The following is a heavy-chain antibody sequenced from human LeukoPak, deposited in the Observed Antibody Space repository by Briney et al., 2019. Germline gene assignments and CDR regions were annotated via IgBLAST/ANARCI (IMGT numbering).Heavy chain of an antibody. Sequence: GGSLRLSCAASGFTFTSYWMHWVRQAPGKGLEWVASINHNGNVNYYVDSVKGRFTISRDNAKNSLYLQMSNLRAEDTAVYFCARGGGLDVWGQGATVTVSS. J-gene: IGHJ6*02. D-gene: IGHD3-16*01. CDR3: ARGGGLDV. CDR1: GFTFTSYW. CDR2: INHNGNVN. V-gene: IGHV3-7*03.